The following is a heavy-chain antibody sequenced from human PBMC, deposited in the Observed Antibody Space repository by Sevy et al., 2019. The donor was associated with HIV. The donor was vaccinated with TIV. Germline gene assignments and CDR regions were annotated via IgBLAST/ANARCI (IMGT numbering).Heavy chain of an antibody. Sequence: ASVKVSCKASGGTFSSYAISWVRQAPGQGLEWMGGIIPIFGTANYAQKFQGRVTITADESTSTAYMELSSLRSEDTAGDYRGGAALGDGRRWYLVDPWGQGTLVTVSS. CDR1: GGTFSSYA. D-gene: IGHD6-13*01. V-gene: IGHV1-69*13. CDR3: GGAALGDGRRWYLVDP. CDR2: IIPIFGTA. J-gene: IGHJ5*02.